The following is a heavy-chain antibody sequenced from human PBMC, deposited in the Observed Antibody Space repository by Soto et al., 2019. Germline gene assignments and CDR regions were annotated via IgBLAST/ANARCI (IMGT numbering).Heavy chain of an antibody. J-gene: IGHJ4*02. D-gene: IGHD2-2*01. Sequence: EVQLVESGGGLVQPGGSLRLSCAASGFTFSTYWMHWVRQAPGKGLVWVSRTNTDGSSTTYADSVEGRFNISRDNAKNKLYLQMNSLRAEDTAVYYCARGTRVIPAESDFDYWGQGTLVTVSS. CDR3: ARGTRVIPAESDFDY. V-gene: IGHV3-74*01. CDR1: GFTFSTYW. CDR2: TNTDGSST.